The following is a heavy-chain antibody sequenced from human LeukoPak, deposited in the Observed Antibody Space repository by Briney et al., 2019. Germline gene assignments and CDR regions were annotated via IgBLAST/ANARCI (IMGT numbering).Heavy chain of an antibody. CDR2: IWYDGSNK. CDR3: ASDEGQYNWNDDVAFDI. CDR1: GSTFSSYG. Sequence: GGSLRLSCAASGSTFSSYGMHWVRQAPGKGLEWEAVIWYDGSNKYYEDSVKGRFTISRDNSTNTLYLQMNSLRAEDTAVYYCASDEGQYNWNDDVAFDIWGQGTMVTVSS. D-gene: IGHD1-1*01. V-gene: IGHV3-33*01. J-gene: IGHJ3*02.